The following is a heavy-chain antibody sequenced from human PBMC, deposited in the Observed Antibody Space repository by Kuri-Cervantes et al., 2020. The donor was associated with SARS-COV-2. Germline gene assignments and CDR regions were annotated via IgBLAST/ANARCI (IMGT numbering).Heavy chain of an antibody. D-gene: IGHD3-22*01. CDR2: IIPIFGTA. CDR3: ALGYWGSGYPRYYYYMDV. Sequence: SVKVSRKASGGTFSSYAISWVRQAPGQGLEWMGGIIPIFGTANYAQKFQGRVTITADESTSTAYMELSRLRSEDTAVYYCALGYWGSGYPRYYYYMDVWGKGTTVTVSS. V-gene: IGHV1-69*13. CDR1: GGTFSSYA. J-gene: IGHJ6*03.